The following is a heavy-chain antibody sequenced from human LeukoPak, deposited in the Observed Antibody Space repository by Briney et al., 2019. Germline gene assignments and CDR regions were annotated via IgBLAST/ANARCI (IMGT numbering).Heavy chain of an antibody. V-gene: IGHV3-33*01. CDR1: GFTFSSYG. D-gene: IGHD6-13*01. CDR2: IWYDGSNK. CDR3: AREIAAAWYYFDY. J-gene: IGHJ4*02. Sequence: GRSLRLSCAASGFTFSSYGMRWVRQAPGKGLEWVAVIWYDGSNKYYADSVKGRFTISRDNSKNTLYLQMNSLRAEDTAVYYCAREIAAAWYYFDYWGQGTLVTVSS.